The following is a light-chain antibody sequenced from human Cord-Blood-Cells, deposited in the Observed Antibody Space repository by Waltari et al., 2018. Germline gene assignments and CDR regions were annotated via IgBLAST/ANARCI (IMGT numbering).Light chain of an antibody. CDR3: SSYAGSNNWV. V-gene: IGLV2-8*01. CDR1: NSGDGGYNY. CDR2: EVT. J-gene: IGLJ3*02. Sequence: QSALTQPPSASGSPGQPVTISCTGTNSGDGGYNYVSWNQQHPGKAPKLMIYEVTKRPSGVPDRFSGSKSGNTASLTVSGLQAEDEADYYCSSYAGSNNWVFGGGTKLTVL.